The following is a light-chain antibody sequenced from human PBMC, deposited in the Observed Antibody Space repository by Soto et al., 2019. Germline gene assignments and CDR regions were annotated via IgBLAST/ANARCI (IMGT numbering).Light chain of an antibody. CDR2: GAS. V-gene: IGKV3-20*01. J-gene: IGKJ1*01. CDR3: QQYGNSLWT. Sequence: DIVLTQSPGTLSLSPGERATLSCRASQSVSSSYLAWYQQKPGQAPRLLIYGASSRATGIPDRFSGRGSGTDVTLTISLLSPQDFAVYYCQQYGNSLWTFVQVTNV. CDR1: QSVSSSY.